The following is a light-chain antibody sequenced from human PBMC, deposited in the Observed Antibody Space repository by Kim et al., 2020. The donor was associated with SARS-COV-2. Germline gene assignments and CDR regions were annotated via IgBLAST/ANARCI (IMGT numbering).Light chain of an antibody. J-gene: IGLJ3*02. CDR1: SDSIVRNF. CDR2: EDN. V-gene: IGLV6-57*02. Sequence: KTVAISCTVNSDSIVRNFVQWYHQRPGSAPTTVIYEDNQRPSGVPARFSASVDTSSNSASLTISGLRTEDEADYYCQSYDPATHWVFGGGTQLTVL. CDR3: QSYDPATHWV.